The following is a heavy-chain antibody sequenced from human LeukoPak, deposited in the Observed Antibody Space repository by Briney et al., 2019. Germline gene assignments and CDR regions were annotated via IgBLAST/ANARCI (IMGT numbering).Heavy chain of an antibody. J-gene: IGHJ4*02. V-gene: IGHV4-39*01. CDR1: GGSISSSSYY. CDR2: ISYSGST. CDR3: ARHFDY. Sequence: SETLSLTCTVSGGSISSSSYYWGWIRQPPGKGLEWIGTISYSGSTYYKPSLKSRVTISVDTSKNQFSLELSSVTAADTAVYYCARHFDYWGQGTLVTVSS.